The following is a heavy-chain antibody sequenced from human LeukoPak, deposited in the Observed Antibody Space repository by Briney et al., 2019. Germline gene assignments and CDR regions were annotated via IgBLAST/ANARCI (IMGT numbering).Heavy chain of an antibody. CDR2: ISSSTSTI. D-gene: IGHD1-1*01. CDR3: ARESTGERPGC. CDR1: AFTFSTYS. V-gene: IGHV3-48*04. J-gene: IGHJ4*02. Sequence: GGSLRLSCAASAFTFSTYSMNWVRQAPGKGLEWVSYISSSTSTIYYADSVRGRFTISRDNAKNSLYLQMNSLRAEDTAVYYCARESTGERPGCWGQGTLVTVSS.